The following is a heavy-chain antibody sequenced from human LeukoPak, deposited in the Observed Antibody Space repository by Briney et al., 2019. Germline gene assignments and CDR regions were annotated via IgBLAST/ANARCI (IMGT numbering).Heavy chain of an antibody. CDR1: GFTFSNYA. CDR3: AKLRAVTGMY. D-gene: IGHD6-19*01. V-gene: IGHV3-23*01. Sequence: GGSLRLSCAASGFTFSNYAMSWVRQAPGKGLEWVSGISGGGGTTYYADSVKGRFTISRDNSKNTLYLQMNSLRAEDTAVYHCAKLRAVTGMYWGQGALVTVSS. J-gene: IGHJ4*02. CDR2: ISGGGGTT.